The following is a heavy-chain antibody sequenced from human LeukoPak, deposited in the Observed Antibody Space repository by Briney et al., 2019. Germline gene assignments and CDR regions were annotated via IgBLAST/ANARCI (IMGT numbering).Heavy chain of an antibody. CDR3: ERAVGSVAARPLFDY. Sequence: PSETLSLTCTVSGGSISSGSYYWSWIRQPAGKGLEWIGRIYTSGSTNYNPSLKSRVTISVDTSKNQFSLKLTSVTAADTAVYYCERAVGSVAARPLFDYWGQGTLVTVSS. J-gene: IGHJ4*02. V-gene: IGHV4-61*02. CDR2: IYTSGST. CDR1: GGSISSGSYY. D-gene: IGHD6-6*01.